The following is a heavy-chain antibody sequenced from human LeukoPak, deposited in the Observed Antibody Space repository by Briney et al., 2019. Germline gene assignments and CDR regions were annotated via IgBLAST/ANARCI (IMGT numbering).Heavy chain of an antibody. D-gene: IGHD3-16*02. Sequence: GGSLRLSCAASGFTFSSYWMSWVRQAPGKGLEWVANIKQDGSEKYYVDSVKGRFTISRDNAKNSLYLQMNSLRAEDTAVYYCASRRLGELSYFDYWGQGTLVTVSS. CDR3: ASRRLGELSYFDY. CDR1: GFTFSSYW. V-gene: IGHV3-7*05. CDR2: IKQDGSEK. J-gene: IGHJ4*02.